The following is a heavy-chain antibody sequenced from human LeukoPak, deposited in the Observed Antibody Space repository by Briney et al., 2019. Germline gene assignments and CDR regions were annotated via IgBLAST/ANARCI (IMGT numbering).Heavy chain of an antibody. D-gene: IGHD5-12*01. CDR3: AKLHGYNHDY. CDR2: ISYDGSNK. CDR1: GFTFSSYG. J-gene: IGHJ4*02. Sequence: PGRSLRLSCAASGFTFSSYGMHWVRQAPGEGLEWVAVISYDGSNKYYADSVKGRFTISRDNSKNTLYLQMNSLRAEDTAVYYCAKLHGYNHDYWGQGTLVTVSS. V-gene: IGHV3-30*18.